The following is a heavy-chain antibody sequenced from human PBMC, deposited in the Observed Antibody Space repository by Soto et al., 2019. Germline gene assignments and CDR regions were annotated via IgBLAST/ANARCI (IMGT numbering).Heavy chain of an antibody. CDR2: INPNSGGT. Sequence: ASVKVSYKASGYTFTGYYMHWVRQAPGQGLEWMGWINPNSGGTNYAQKFQGWVTMTRDTSISTAYMELSRLRSDDTAVYYCARDTRPGIRLYGMDVWGQGTTVTVSS. V-gene: IGHV1-2*04. CDR1: GYTFTGYY. CDR3: ARDTRPGIRLYGMDV. D-gene: IGHD2-15*01. J-gene: IGHJ6*02.